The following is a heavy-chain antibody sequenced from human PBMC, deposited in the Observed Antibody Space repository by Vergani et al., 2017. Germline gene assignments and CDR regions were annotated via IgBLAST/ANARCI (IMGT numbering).Heavy chain of an antibody. J-gene: IGHJ4*02. V-gene: IGHV3-30*02. Sequence: QVQLVESGGGVVQPGGSLRLSCIASGFTFRIYGMHWVRQAPGKGLEWVAFIRYDGTKRFYGDSVKGRFTISRDNSQTTVFLQMNSLRADDSAVYYCASSILSSTSCFDWGQGTLVTVSS. CDR3: ASSILSSTSCFD. CDR2: IRYDGTKR. D-gene: IGHD2-2*01. CDR1: GFTFRIYG.